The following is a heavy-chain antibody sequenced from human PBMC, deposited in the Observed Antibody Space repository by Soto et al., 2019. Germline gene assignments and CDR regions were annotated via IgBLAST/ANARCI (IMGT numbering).Heavy chain of an antibody. D-gene: IGHD6-13*01. V-gene: IGHV3-30-3*01. CDR1: GFTFSSYA. J-gene: IGHJ5*02. CDR3: ARSSVTGIPTYNWFDP. CDR2: ISYDGSNK. Sequence: LRLSCAASGFTFSSYAMHWVRQAPGKGLEWVAVISYDGSNKYYADSVKGRFTISRDNSKNTLYLQMNSLRAEDTAVYYCARSSVTGIPTYNWFDPWGQGTLVTVSS.